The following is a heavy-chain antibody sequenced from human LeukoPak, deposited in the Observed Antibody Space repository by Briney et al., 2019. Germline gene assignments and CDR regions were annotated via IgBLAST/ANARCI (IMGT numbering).Heavy chain of an antibody. CDR3: AKGDLLPDY. CDR1: GYTFTGYY. V-gene: IGHV7-4-1*02. D-gene: IGHD1-26*01. CDR2: INTNAGNP. Sequence: ASVKVSCKASGYTFTGYYMHWVRQAPGQGLEWMGWINTNAGNPTYAQGFTGRFVFSLDTSVSTAYLQISSLKAEDTAVYYCAKGDLLPDYWGQGTLVTVSS. J-gene: IGHJ4*02.